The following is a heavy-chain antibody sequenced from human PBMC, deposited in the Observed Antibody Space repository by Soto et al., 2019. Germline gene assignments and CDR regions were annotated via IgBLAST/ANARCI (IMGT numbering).Heavy chain of an antibody. V-gene: IGHV1-69*12. CDR2: IIPIFGTA. J-gene: IGHJ6*02. Sequence: QVQLVQSGAEVKKPGSSVKVSCKASGGTFSSYAISWVRQAPGQGLEWMGGIIPIFGTANYAQKFQGRVTITADESTSTAYMELSSLRSEDTAVYYCARRYCSGDSCYYYGMDGWGQGTTVTVSS. CDR3: ARRYCSGDSCYYYGMDG. D-gene: IGHD2-15*01. CDR1: GGTFSSYA.